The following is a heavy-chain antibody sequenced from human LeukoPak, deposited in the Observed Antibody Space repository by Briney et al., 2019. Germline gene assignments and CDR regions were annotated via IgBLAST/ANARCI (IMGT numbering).Heavy chain of an antibody. Sequence: SETLSLTCTVSGGSISTYYWSWIRQPPGKGLEWIGYIYYSGSTNYNPSLKSRVSISVDTSKNQFSLKLNSVTAADTAVYYCARDRGGIAAAGTPALDPWGQGTLVTVSS. CDR1: GGSISTYY. CDR2: IYYSGST. CDR3: ARDRGGIAAAGTPALDP. D-gene: IGHD6-13*01. J-gene: IGHJ5*02. V-gene: IGHV4-59*01.